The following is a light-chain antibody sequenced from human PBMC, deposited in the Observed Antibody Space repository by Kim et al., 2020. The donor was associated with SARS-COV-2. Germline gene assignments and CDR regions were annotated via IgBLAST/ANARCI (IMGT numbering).Light chain of an antibody. CDR2: GAS. CDR3: QQYNNWPPYT. V-gene: IGKV3-15*01. CDR1: QSVSSN. J-gene: IGKJ2*01. Sequence: VSPGERPTRSRRASQSVSSNLVWYQQKPGQAPRLLIYGASTRDTGIPARFSGSGSGREFTLTISSLQSEDFAVYYCQQYNNWPPYTFGQGTKLEI.